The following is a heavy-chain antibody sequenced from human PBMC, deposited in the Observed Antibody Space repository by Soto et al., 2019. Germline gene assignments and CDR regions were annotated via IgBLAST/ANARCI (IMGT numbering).Heavy chain of an antibody. J-gene: IGHJ6*02. V-gene: IGHV4-39*01. CDR3: ARLDDVLRFLEWSPHYYYGMDV. CDR2: IYYSGST. Sequence: PSETLSLTCTVSGGSISSSSYYWGWIRQPPGKGLEWIGSIYYSGSTYYNPSLKSRVTISVDTSKNQFSLKLSSVTAADTAVYYCARLDDVLRFLEWSPHYYYGMDVWGQGTTVTVS. D-gene: IGHD3-3*01. CDR1: GGSISSSSYY.